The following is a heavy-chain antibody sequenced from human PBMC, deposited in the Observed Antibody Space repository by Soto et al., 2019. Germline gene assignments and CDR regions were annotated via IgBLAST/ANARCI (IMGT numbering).Heavy chain of an antibody. Sequence: EVQLVESGGGLVQPGGSLRLSCAASGFTFSSYSMNWVRQAPGKGLEWVSYITSSSLTIYYADSVKGRFTISRDNAKNSLYLQMNSLRAEDTAVYHCARGATMVRGVPQYYYGMDVWGQGTTVTVSS. CDR2: ITSSSLTI. J-gene: IGHJ6*02. CDR1: GFTFSSYS. V-gene: IGHV3-48*01. D-gene: IGHD3-10*01. CDR3: ARGATMVRGVPQYYYGMDV.